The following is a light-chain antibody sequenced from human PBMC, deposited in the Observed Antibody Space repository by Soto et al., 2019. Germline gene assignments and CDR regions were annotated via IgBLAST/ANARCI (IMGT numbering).Light chain of an antibody. V-gene: IGKV4-1*01. Sequence: DIVMSQSPYSLAVSPGERATFNCKCSQSLLFSTNNKNYVAWYQQKFGQPPKLLIYWASAWDSGVPDRFSASGSETNFTLSIGSLQAEDVAVYYCQQYFATPLTFGGGTKVDIK. J-gene: IGKJ4*01. CDR1: QSLLFSTNNKNY. CDR3: QQYFATPLT. CDR2: WAS.